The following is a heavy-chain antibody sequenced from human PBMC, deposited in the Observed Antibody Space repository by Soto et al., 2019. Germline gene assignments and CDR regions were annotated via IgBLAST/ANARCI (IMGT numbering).Heavy chain of an antibody. Sequence: EVQLVESGGGLVQPGGSLRLSCEASGFTFSRYWMSWIRQAPGKGLEWVANVKQDGSQSYLVDSVKGRFTMSRDNAKNSLFVQINSLRAEDTAVYYCMRDGSSGWHFDSWGQGTLVTVSS. CDR3: MRDGSSGWHFDS. V-gene: IGHV3-7*01. CDR2: VKQDGSQS. D-gene: IGHD6-19*01. CDR1: GFTFSRYW. J-gene: IGHJ4*02.